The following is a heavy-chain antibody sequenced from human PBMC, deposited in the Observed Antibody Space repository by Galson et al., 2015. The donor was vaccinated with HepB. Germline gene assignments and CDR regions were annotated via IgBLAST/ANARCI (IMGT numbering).Heavy chain of an antibody. CDR3: ATGSSIAMDLIYGMDV. D-gene: IGHD6-19*01. CDR1: GNTLTELS. CDR2: FDPEDGET. J-gene: IGHJ6*02. V-gene: IGHV1-24*01. Sequence: SVKVSCKVSGNTLTELSMHWVRQAPGKGLEWMGGFDPEDGETVYAQRFQGRVTMTEDTSTDTAYMELSSLRSEDTAVYYCATGSSIAMDLIYGMDVWGQGTTVTVSS.